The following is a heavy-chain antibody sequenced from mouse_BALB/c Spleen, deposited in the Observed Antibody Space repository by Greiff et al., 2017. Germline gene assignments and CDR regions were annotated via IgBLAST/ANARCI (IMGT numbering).Heavy chain of an antibody. V-gene: IGHV1-20*02. J-gene: IGHJ4*01. CDR1: GYSFTGYF. D-gene: IGHD1-1*01. CDR2: INPYNGDT. CDR3: ARSLITTVVSYYYAMDY. Sequence: VHVKQSGPELVKPGASVKISCKASGYSFTGYFMNWVMQSHGKSLEWIGRINPYNGDTFYNQKFKGKATLTVDKSSSTAHMELRSLASEDSAVYYCARSLITTVVSYYYAMDYWGQGTSVTVSS.